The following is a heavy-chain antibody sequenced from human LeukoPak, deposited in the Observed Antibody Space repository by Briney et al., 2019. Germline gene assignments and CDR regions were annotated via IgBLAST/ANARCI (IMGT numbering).Heavy chain of an antibody. V-gene: IGHV4-34*01. Sequence: SETLSLTCAVYGGSFSGYYWSWIRQPPGKGLEWIGEINHSGSTNYNPSLKSRVTISVDTSKNQFPLKLSSVTAADTAVYYCARVSQQWLVRYGMDVWGQGTTVIVSS. D-gene: IGHD6-19*01. CDR1: GGSFSGYY. J-gene: IGHJ6*02. CDR2: INHSGST. CDR3: ARVSQQWLVRYGMDV.